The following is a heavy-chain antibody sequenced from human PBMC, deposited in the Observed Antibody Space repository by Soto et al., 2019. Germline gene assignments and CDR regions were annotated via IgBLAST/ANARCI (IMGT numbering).Heavy chain of an antibody. CDR3: ARDPARGSNEFDY. V-gene: IGHV4-59*01. J-gene: IGHJ4*02. D-gene: IGHD2-8*01. Sequence: SETLSLTCTVSGGSISSYYWSWIRQPPGKGLEWIGYIYYSGSTNYNPSLKSRVTISVDTSKNQFSLKLSSVTAADTAVYYCARDPARGSNEFDYWGQGTLVTVS. CDR1: GGSISSYY. CDR2: IYYSGST.